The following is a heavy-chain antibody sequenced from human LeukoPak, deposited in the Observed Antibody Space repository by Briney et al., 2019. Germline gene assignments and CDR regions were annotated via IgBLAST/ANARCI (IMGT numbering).Heavy chain of an antibody. Sequence: VASVKVSCKASGYTFTGYYMHWVRQAPGQGLEWMGWMNPNSGNTGYAQKFQGRVTMTRNTSISTAYMELSSLRSEDTAVYYCARTLSGWELLGGDAFDIWGQGTMVTVSS. CDR2: MNPNSGNT. CDR3: ARTLSGWELLGGDAFDI. D-gene: IGHD1-26*01. J-gene: IGHJ3*02. CDR1: GYTFTGYY. V-gene: IGHV1-8*02.